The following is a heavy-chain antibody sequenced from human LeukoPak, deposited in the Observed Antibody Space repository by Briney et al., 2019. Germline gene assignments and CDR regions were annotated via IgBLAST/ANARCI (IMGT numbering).Heavy chain of an antibody. CDR1: GGSISSSSYY. Sequence: TSETLSLTCTVSGGSISSSSYYWGWIRQPPGKGLEWIGRIYTSGSTNYNPSLKSRVTMSVDTSKNQFSLKLSSVTAADTAVYYCASATIFGHMDAFDIWGQGTMVTVSS. V-gene: IGHV4-61*05. J-gene: IGHJ3*02. CDR2: IYTSGST. CDR3: ASATIFGHMDAFDI. D-gene: IGHD3-3*01.